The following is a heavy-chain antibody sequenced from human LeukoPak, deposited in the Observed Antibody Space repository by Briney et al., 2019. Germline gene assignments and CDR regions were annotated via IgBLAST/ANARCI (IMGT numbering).Heavy chain of an antibody. J-gene: IGHJ3*02. V-gene: IGHV4-39*01. Sequence: SETLSLTCTVSGGSISSSSYYWGWIRQPPGKGLEWIVSIYYSGSTYYNPSLKSRVTISVDTSKNPFSLKLSSVTAADTAVYYCARWLPYDYVWGSYRPHDAFDIWGQGTMVTVSS. CDR2: IYYSGST. D-gene: IGHD3-16*02. CDR3: ARWLPYDYVWGSYRPHDAFDI. CDR1: GGSISSSSYY.